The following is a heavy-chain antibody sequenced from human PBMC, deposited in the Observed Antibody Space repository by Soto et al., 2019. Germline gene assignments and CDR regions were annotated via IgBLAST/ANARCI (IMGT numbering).Heavy chain of an antibody. CDR3: GRLSRGASGGTF. CDR1: GFSFNSYW. Sequence: EAQVVESGGDLVQPGGSLALSCAASGFSFNSYWMTWARQVPGRGLEWLAKINQDGSEKNYVDSVRGRFTISRDNAKTSLYLRMENLRAEDTGVYFCGRLSRGASGGTFWGQGTLVTVSS. CDR2: INQDGSEK. V-gene: IGHV3-7*03. D-gene: IGHD2-15*01. J-gene: IGHJ4*02.